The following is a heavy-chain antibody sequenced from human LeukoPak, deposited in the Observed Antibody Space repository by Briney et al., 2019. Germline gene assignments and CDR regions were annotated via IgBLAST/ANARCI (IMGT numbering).Heavy chain of an antibody. V-gene: IGHV1-2*02. J-gene: IGHJ4*02. CDR1: GYTFTGYY. Sequence: GASVKVSCKASGYTFTGYYMHWVRQAPGQGLEWVGWINPNSGGTNYAQKFQGRVTMTRDTSISTPYMEVSSLRSDDTAVYYCAREGPVDTAMVKAFDYWGQGSLVTVSS. CDR2: INPNSGGT. CDR3: AREGPVDTAMVKAFDY. D-gene: IGHD5-18*01.